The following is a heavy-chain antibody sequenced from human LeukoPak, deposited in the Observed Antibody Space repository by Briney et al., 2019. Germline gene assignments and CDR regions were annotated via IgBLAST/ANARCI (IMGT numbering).Heavy chain of an antibody. D-gene: IGHD2-2*01. Sequence: GASVKVSCKASGYTFSSYGISWVRQAPGQGLEWMGWISAYNGNTNYVQKLRGRVTMTTDTSTTTAYMELSSLRSEDTAVYYCARGKYQLLSGYYYYYMDVWGKGTTVTVSS. J-gene: IGHJ6*03. CDR1: GYTFSSYG. CDR2: ISAYNGNT. V-gene: IGHV1-18*01. CDR3: ARGKYQLLSGYYYYYMDV.